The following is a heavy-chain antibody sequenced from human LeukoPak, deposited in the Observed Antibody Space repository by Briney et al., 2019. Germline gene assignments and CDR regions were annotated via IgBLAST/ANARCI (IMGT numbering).Heavy chain of an antibody. J-gene: IGHJ6*03. Sequence: ASVKVSCKASGYTFTSYYMHWVRQAPGQGLEWMGGIIPIFGTANYAQKFQGRVTITADKSTSTAYMELSSLRSEDTAVYYCARALRYYYYMDVWGKGTTVTVSS. CDR3: ARALRYYYYMDV. CDR2: IIPIFGTA. CDR1: GYTFTSYY. V-gene: IGHV1-69*06.